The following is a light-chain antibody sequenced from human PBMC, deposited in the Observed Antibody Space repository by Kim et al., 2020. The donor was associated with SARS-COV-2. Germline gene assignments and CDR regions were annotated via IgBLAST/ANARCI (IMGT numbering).Light chain of an antibody. Sequence: SPGDSAFLLCRPSSSVISSDLAWYQQKPGQAPRLLIYGASSRATGVPDRFSGSGSRTDFTLTISRLEPEDVAVYYCQQYGSSPLTFGGGTKVDIK. CDR3: QQYGSSPLT. J-gene: IGKJ4*01. V-gene: IGKV3-20*01. CDR2: GAS. CDR1: SSVISSD.